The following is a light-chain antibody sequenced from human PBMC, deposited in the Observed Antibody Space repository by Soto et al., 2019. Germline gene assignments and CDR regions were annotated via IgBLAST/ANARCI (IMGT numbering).Light chain of an antibody. Sequence: QSVLPQPASLSGSPGQSITISCTGTSSNIGTYYLVSWYQQHPGKAPRLLIYEGSERPSGVSSRFSGSQSGSTASLTISGLRAADEAHYYCSSYARTVIFGGGTNVTVL. CDR2: EGS. CDR3: SSYARTVI. J-gene: IGLJ2*01. V-gene: IGLV2-23*01. CDR1: SSNIGTYYL.